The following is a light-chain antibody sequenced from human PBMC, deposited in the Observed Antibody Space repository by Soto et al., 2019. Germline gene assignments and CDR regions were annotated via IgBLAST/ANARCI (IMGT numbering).Light chain of an antibody. CDR2: GNR. Sequence: QSVLTQPPSVSGAPGQRGTISCTGNSSNLGAVYDVHWYQQLPGAAPKLVIFGNRNRPSGVPERFSGSKSGTSASLDITGLPAEDEADYYCQAYDYSLTASVFGGGTKVTVL. J-gene: IGLJ3*02. V-gene: IGLV1-40*01. CDR1: SSNLGAVYD. CDR3: QAYDYSLTASV.